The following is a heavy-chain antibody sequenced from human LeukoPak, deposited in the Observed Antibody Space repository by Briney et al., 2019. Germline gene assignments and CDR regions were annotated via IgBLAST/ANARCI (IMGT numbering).Heavy chain of an antibody. J-gene: IGHJ3*02. V-gene: IGHV1-69*05. CDR3: ARVHDFWSGDAFDI. D-gene: IGHD3-3*01. CDR2: IIPIFGTA. Sequence: GASVKVSCKASGYTFTGCYVHWVRQAPGQGLEWMGGIIPIFGTANYAQKFQGRVTITTDESTSTAYMELSSLRSEDTAVYYCARVHDFWSGDAFDIWGQGTMVTVSS. CDR1: GYTFTGCY.